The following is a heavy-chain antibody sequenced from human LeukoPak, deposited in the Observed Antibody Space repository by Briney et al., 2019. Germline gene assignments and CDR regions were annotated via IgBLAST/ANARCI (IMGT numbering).Heavy chain of an antibody. CDR2: ISDSDGST. V-gene: IGHV3-23*01. CDR1: GFTFSSYA. J-gene: IGHJ4*02. Sequence: PGGSLRLSCAASGFTFSSYAMSWVCQAPGKGLEWVSSISDSDGSTFYADSVKGRFTISTDNSKNTLYLQMNSLRAEDTAVYYCAKSPFDYWGQGTLVTVSS. CDR3: AKSPFDY.